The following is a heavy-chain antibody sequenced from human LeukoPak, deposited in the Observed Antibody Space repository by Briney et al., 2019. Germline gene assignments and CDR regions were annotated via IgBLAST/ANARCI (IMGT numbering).Heavy chain of an antibody. J-gene: IGHJ4*02. CDR1: GGSFSGYY. Sequence: SETLSLTCAVYGGSFSGYYWSWIRQPPGKGLEWIGEINHSGSTNYNPSLKSRVTISVETSKNQFSLKLSSVTAADTAVYYCARHTPDILTGYPTQNFDYWGQGTLVTVSS. D-gene: IGHD3-9*01. CDR2: INHSGST. V-gene: IGHV4-34*01. CDR3: ARHTPDILTGYPTQNFDY.